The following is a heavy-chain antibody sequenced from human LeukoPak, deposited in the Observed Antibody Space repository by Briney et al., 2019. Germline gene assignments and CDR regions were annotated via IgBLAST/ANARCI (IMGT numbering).Heavy chain of an antibody. CDR1: GYTFTSYA. D-gene: IGHD3-10*01. CDR3: ARTMVRGVIISYYYYGMDV. Sequence: ASVKVSCKASGYTFTSYAMHWVRQAPGQRLEWMGWINAGNGNTKYSQKFQGRVTITRDTSASTAYMELGSLRSEDTAVYYCARTMVRGVIISYYYYGMDVWGKGTTVTVSS. J-gene: IGHJ6*04. CDR2: INAGNGNT. V-gene: IGHV1-3*01.